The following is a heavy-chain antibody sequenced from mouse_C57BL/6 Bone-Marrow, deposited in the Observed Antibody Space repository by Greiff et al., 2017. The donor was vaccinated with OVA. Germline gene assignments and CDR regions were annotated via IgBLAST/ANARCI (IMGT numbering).Heavy chain of an antibody. CDR2: INPSTGGT. CDR1: GYSFTGYY. D-gene: IGHD1-1*01. J-gene: IGHJ2*01. Sequence: VQLQQSGPELVKPGASVKISCKASGYSFTGYYMNWVKQSPEKSLEWIGEINPSTGGTTYNQKFKAKATLTVDKSSSTAYMQLKRLTSEDSAVYYCARWTVVDSYYFDYWGQGTTLTVSS. CDR3: ARWTVVDSYYFDY. V-gene: IGHV1-42*01.